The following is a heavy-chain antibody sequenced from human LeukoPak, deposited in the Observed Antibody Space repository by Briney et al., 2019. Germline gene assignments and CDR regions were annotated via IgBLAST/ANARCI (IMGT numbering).Heavy chain of an antibody. V-gene: IGHV1-2*02. CDR1: GYTFTGYY. D-gene: IGHD2-2*01. Sequence: ASVKVSCKASGYTFTGYYMHWVRQAPGQGLEWMGWINPNSGGTNYAQKFQGRVTVTRDTSISTAYMELSRLRSDDTAVYYCARARRAVRYCSSTSCRTNAFDPWGQGTLVTVSS. CDR2: INPNSGGT. CDR3: ARARRAVRYCSSTSCRTNAFDP. J-gene: IGHJ5*02.